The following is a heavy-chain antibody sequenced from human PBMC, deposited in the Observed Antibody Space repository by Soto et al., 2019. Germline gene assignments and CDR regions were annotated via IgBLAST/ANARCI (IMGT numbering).Heavy chain of an antibody. D-gene: IGHD5-18*01. Sequence: EVQLVESGGGLVQPGGSLKLSCAASGFTFSGSAMHWVRQASGKGLEWVGRIRSKANSYATAYAASVKGRFTISRDDSKNTAYLQMNSLKTEDTAVYYCTSPIQLRAYWFDPWGQGTLVTVSS. V-gene: IGHV3-73*01. CDR2: IRSKANSYAT. J-gene: IGHJ5*02. CDR3: TSPIQLRAYWFDP. CDR1: GFTFSGSA.